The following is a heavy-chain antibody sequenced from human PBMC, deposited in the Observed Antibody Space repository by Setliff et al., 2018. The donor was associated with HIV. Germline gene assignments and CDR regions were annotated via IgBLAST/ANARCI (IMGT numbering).Heavy chain of an antibody. J-gene: IGHJ4*02. CDR1: GYTFTSYE. Sequence: AAVKVSCKASGYTFTSYEINWVRQATGQGLEWMGWMNPNSGNTGYAQKFQGRVTMTRNTYISTAYMELSSLRSDDTAIYYCAKSFGSNGSLQLDSWGQGTLVTVSS. V-gene: IGHV1-8*02. CDR3: AKSFGSNGSLQLDS. CDR2: MNPNSGNT. D-gene: IGHD2-15*01.